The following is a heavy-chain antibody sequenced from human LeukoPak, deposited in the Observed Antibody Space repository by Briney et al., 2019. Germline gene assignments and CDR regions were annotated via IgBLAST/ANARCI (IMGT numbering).Heavy chain of an antibody. CDR2: MNPNSGNT. CDR3: ARYGSGYYYYYGMDV. CDR1: GYTFTSYD. J-gene: IGHJ6*02. V-gene: IGHV1-8*01. Sequence: ASVKVSCKASGYTFTSYDINWVRQATGQGLEWMGWMNPNSGNTGYAQKFQGRVTMTRNPSISTAYMELSSLRSEDTAVYYCARYGSGYYYYYGMDVWGQGTTVTVSS. D-gene: IGHD3-10*01.